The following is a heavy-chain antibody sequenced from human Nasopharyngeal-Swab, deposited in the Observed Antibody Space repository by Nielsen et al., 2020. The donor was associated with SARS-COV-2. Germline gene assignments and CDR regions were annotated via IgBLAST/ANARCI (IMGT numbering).Heavy chain of an antibody. CDR1: RYTFTSYS. CDR2: INAGNGNT. D-gene: IGHD3-16*01. J-gene: IGHJ3*02. V-gene: IGHV1-3*01. Sequence: ASVPVSCKASRYTFTSYSIHWLRQAPGQRLEWMGWINAGNGNTKYSQKFQGRVTITRDTSASTAYMELSSLRSEDTAVYYCARWTMGLRAFDIWGQGTMVTVSS. CDR3: ARWTMGLRAFDI.